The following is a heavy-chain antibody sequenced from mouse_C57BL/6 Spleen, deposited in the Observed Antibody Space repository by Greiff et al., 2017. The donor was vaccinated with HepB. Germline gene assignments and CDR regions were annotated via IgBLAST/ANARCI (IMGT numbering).Heavy chain of an antibody. Sequence: QVQLQQPGAELVKPGASVKLSCKASGYTFTSYWMQWVKQRPGQGLEWIGEIDPSDSYTNYNQKFKGKATLTVDTSSSTAYMQLSSLTTEASAVSYCASSGYGSSPYYAMDYWGQGTSVTVSS. CDR2: IDPSDSYT. J-gene: IGHJ4*01. V-gene: IGHV1-50*01. CDR1: GYTFTSYW. D-gene: IGHD1-1*01. CDR3: ASSGYGSSPYYAMDY.